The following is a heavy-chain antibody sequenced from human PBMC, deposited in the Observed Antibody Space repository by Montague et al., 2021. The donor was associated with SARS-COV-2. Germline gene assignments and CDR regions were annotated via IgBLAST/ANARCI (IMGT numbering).Heavy chain of an antibody. J-gene: IGHJ4*02. CDR3: ARWYDVTGSFHH. CDR2: IYHSGGT. Sequence: SETLSLTCSVSGYSISSGYYWGWILQPPGKGLEWIGNIYHSGGTXYSPPRKSRVTVSVDTTKNQFSLRLSSVTAADTAVYYCARWYDVTGSFHHWGQGTLGTVSS. D-gene: IGHD3-10*02. CDR1: GYSISSGYY. V-gene: IGHV4-38-2*01.